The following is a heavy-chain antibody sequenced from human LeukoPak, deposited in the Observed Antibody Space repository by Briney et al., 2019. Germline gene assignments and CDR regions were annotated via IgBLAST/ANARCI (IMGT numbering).Heavy chain of an antibody. Sequence: GGSLRPSRAAPGTTFSNYLMFWGRQAPGKGLVWVSRLNSDGRSTDYADSVKGPFPLSRDNGKKTLYLQMNSLRVEDTGVFFCARGDVWFDPWGQGTMVTVSS. CDR3: ARGDVWFDP. J-gene: IGHJ5*02. V-gene: IGHV3-74*01. CDR2: LNSDGRST. CDR1: GTTFSNYL.